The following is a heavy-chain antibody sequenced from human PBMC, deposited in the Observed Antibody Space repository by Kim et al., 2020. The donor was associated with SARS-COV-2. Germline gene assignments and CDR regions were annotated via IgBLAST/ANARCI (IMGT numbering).Heavy chain of an antibody. J-gene: IGHJ5*02. CDR2: INHSGST. V-gene: IGHV4-34*01. D-gene: IGHD2-2*01. CDR3: ARGMVPRPRFHDQLLMGNGSANNWFDP. Sequence: SETLSLTCAVYGGSFSGYYWSWIRQPPGKGLEWIGEINHSGSTNYNPSLKSRVTISVDTSKNQFSLKLSSVTAADTAVYYCARGMVPRPRFHDQLLMGNGSANNWFDPWGQGTLVTVSS. CDR1: GGSFSGYY.